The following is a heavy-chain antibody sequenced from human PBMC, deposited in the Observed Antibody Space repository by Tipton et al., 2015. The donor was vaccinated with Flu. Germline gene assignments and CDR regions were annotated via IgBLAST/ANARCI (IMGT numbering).Heavy chain of an antibody. Sequence: TLSLTCTVSGGSIISGDDHWSWIRQPAGKGLEWIGRIFTTGTSGSTRYNPSLESRVSISIDTSKNQFSLKLSSVTAADTAIYYCARDPGGYYCLHFDSWGPGTLVTVSS. CDR3: ARDPGGYYCLHFDS. V-gene: IGHV4-61*02. CDR1: GGSIISGDDH. D-gene: IGHD3-3*01. J-gene: IGHJ4*02. CDR2: IFTTGTSGST.